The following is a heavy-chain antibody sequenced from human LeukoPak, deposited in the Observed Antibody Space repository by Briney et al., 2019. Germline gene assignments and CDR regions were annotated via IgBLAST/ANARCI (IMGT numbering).Heavy chain of an antibody. D-gene: IGHD3-10*01. J-gene: IGHJ6*03. CDR3: ARVRGPATGYYMDV. Sequence: SETLSLTCAVSGGSISSSNWWSWVRQPPGKGLEWIGEIYHSGSTNYNPSLKSRVTISVDKSKNQFSLKLSSVTAADTAVYYCARVRGPATGYYMDVWGKGTTVTISS. CDR2: IYHSGST. V-gene: IGHV4-4*02. CDR1: GGSISSSNW.